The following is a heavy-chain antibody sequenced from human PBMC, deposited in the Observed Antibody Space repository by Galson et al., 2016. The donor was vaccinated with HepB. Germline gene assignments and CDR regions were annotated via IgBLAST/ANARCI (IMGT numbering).Heavy chain of an antibody. V-gene: IGHV1-18*04. D-gene: IGHD4-11*01. Sequence: SVKVSCKASGYRFFTYGISWVRQAPGQGLEWLGWISANSGNTLYAQKFQDRVTMTRDTSESTVYMDMRSLRSDDTAVYYCARDVQFLFYYWGQGTLVTVSA. J-gene: IGHJ4*02. CDR3: ARDVQFLFYY. CDR2: ISANSGNT. CDR1: GYRFFTYG.